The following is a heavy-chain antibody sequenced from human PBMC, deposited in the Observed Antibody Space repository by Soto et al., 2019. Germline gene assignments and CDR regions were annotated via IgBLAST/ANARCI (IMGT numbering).Heavy chain of an antibody. CDR3: ATRVPYSSGWNT. V-gene: IGHV1-8*03. Sequence: QVQLVQSGAEVKKPGASVTVSCKASGYTFTAYHINWVRQVTGQGLEWMGWMNPNNGDTGYVQKFQGRVTITRNTAIRTAYMKLSSLRSDDTAVYYCATRVPYSSGWNTWGQGTQVTVSS. CDR1: GYTFTAYH. D-gene: IGHD6-19*01. J-gene: IGHJ4*02. CDR2: MNPNNGDT.